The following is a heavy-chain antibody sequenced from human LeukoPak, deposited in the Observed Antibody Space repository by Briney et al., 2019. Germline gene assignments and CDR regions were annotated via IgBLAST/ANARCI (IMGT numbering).Heavy chain of an antibody. CDR2: IYYSGST. D-gene: IGHD6-19*01. CDR3: ARVSSGWYYYYGMDV. Sequence: PSETLSLTCTVSGGSISSSSYYWGWIRQHPGKGLEWIGYIYYSGSTYYNPSLKSRVTISVDTSKNQFSLKLSSVTAADTAVYYCARVSSGWYYYYGMDVWGQGTTVAVSS. V-gene: IGHV4-31*03. CDR1: GGSISSSSYY. J-gene: IGHJ6*02.